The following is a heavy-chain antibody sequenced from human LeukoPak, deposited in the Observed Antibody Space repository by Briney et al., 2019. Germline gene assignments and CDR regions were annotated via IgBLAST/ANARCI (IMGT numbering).Heavy chain of an antibody. Sequence: KPSETLSLTCTVSGGSISSSSYYWGWIRQPPGKGLEWIGSIYYSGRTYYNPSLKSRVTISVDTSKNQFSLKLSSVTAADTAVYYCARDYYDSSGYYPDYWGQGTLVTVSS. D-gene: IGHD3-22*01. CDR3: ARDYYDSSGYYPDY. CDR1: GGSISSSSYY. CDR2: IYYSGRT. V-gene: IGHV4-39*02. J-gene: IGHJ4*02.